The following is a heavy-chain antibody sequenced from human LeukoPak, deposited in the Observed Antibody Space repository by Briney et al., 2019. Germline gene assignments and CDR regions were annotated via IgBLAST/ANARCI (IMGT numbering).Heavy chain of an antibody. Sequence: AGGSLRLSCAASGFTFNSHAMSWVRQAPGKGLEWVSTLSGSAFTYYADSVKGRFTISRDTSKNTLFLDMNTLRVEDTAVYYCAKGSQESPRTILEAFLMWAERTMVSVSS. CDR1: GFTFNSHA. D-gene: IGHD1-1*01. V-gene: IGHV3-23*01. CDR2: LSGSAFT. CDR3: AKGSQESPRTILEAFLM. J-gene: IGHJ3*02.